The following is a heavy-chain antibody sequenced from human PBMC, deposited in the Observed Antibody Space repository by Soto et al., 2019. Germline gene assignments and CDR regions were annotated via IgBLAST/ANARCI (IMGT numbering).Heavy chain of an antibody. CDR2: MNPNSGNT. Sequence: ASVKVSCKASGYTFTSYDINWVRQATGQGLEWMGWMNPNSGNTGYAQKFQGRVTMTRNTSISTAYMELSSLRSEDTAVYYCARGPSITIFVVVIKDYYYGMDVWGQGTTVTVSS. V-gene: IGHV1-8*01. D-gene: IGHD3-3*01. J-gene: IGHJ6*02. CDR1: GYTFTSYD. CDR3: ARGPSITIFVVVIKDYYYGMDV.